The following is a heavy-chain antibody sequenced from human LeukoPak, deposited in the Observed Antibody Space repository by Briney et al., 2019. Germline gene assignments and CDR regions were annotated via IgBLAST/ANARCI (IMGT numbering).Heavy chain of an antibody. CDR1: GFTFSSFW. D-gene: IGHD6-19*01. CDR2: IKQDGSDK. J-gene: IGHJ4*02. Sequence: GGSLRLSCAASGFTFSSFWMSWVRQAPGKGLEWVANIKQDGSDKYYVDSVKGRFTISRDNAKNSLYLQMNSLRAEDTAVYYCARVLSSGWYEFDYWGQGTLVTVSS. V-gene: IGHV3-7*04. CDR3: ARVLSSGWYEFDY.